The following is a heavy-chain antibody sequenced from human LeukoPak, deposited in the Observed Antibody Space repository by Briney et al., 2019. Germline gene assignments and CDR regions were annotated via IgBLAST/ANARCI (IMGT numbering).Heavy chain of an antibody. V-gene: IGHV4-59*01. CDR2: MYYRGST. D-gene: IGHD5/OR15-5a*01. CDR3: ARGSSVLPRDTFDY. Sequence: SETLSLTCMVSGGSISSYYWSWLRQPPGKGLEGVGYMYYRGSTNYSPSRMSRGTISVDTSKNQFSLKLSSVTAADTAVYYCARGSSVLPRDTFDYWGQGTLVTVSS. CDR1: GGSISSYY. J-gene: IGHJ4*02.